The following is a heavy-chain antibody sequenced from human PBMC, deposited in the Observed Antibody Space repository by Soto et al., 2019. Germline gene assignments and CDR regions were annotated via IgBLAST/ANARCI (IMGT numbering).Heavy chain of an antibody. J-gene: IGHJ6*02. V-gene: IGHV3-21*01. D-gene: IGHD5-12*01. CDR3: ARDLDIVATIITPYYYYGMDV. CDR1: GFTFSSYS. Sequence: GGSLRLSCAASGFTFSSYSMNWVRQAPGKGLEWVSSISSSSSYIYYADSVKGRFTISRDNAKNSLYLQMNSLRAEDTAVYYCARDLDIVATIITPYYYYGMDVWGQGTTVTVSS. CDR2: ISSSSSYI.